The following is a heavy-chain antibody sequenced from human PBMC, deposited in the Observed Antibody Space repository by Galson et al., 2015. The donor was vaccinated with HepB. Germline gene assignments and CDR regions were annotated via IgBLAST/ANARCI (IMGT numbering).Heavy chain of an antibody. V-gene: IGHV3-23*01. Sequence: SLRLSCAASGFTFSSYAMTWVRQAPGKGLEWVSAISGSGGRTYYADSVKGRFTISRDNSKNTLYLQMNSLRAEDTAVYYCAKAVPKLVVTEIDYWGQGTLVTVSS. J-gene: IGHJ4*02. D-gene: IGHD3-22*01. CDR2: ISGSGGRT. CDR3: AKAVPKLVVTEIDY. CDR1: GFTFSSYA.